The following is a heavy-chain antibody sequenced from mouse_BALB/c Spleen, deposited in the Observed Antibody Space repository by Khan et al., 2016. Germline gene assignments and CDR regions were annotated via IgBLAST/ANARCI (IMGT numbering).Heavy chain of an antibody. D-gene: IGHD1-1*01. Sequence: QIQLVQSGPELKKPGETVKISCKASGYTFTNYGMNWVKQAPGKGLKWMGWINTNTGEPTYAEEFKGRFAFSLETSASTAYLQINNLKNEDTATYFCADDYYGSTWFAYWGQGTLVTVSA. CDR3: ADDYYGSTWFAY. CDR2: INTNTGEP. V-gene: IGHV9-3*02. J-gene: IGHJ3*01. CDR1: GYTFTNYG.